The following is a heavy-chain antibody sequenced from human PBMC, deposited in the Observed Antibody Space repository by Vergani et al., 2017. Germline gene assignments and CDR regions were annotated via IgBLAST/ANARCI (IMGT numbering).Heavy chain of an antibody. Sequence: QVQLQQWGAGLLKPSETLSLTSAVYGGSFSGYYWSWIRQPPGKGGEWFGEIIHSGSTNYNPALKSQVPISVDTSKNQFALELSSVTAADTAVYYCASCCSSSFVGIKNYYYYYMDVWGKXP. J-gene: IGHJ6*03. CDR2: IIHSGST. CDR3: ASCCSSSFVGIKNYYYYYMDV. V-gene: IGHV4-34*12. D-gene: IGHD6-6*01. CDR1: GGSFSGYY.